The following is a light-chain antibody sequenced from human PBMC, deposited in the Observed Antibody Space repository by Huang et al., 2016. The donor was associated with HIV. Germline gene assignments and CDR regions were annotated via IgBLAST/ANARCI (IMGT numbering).Light chain of an antibody. CDR3: QQYGNSPGT. Sequence: EIVLTQSPGTLSLSPGERAALSCRASQSVSSSYLAWYQQKPGQAPRRLIYGASSRATGIPDRFSGSGSGTDFTLTISRLEPEDFAVYYCQQYGNSPGTFGPGTKVEIK. V-gene: IGKV3-20*01. CDR2: GAS. J-gene: IGKJ1*01. CDR1: QSVSSSY.